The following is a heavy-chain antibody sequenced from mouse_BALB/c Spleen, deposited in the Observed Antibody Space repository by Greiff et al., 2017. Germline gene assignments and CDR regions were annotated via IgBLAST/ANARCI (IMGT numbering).Heavy chain of an antibody. V-gene: IGHV1-7*01. CDR1: GYTFTSYW. J-gene: IGHJ4*01. CDR2: INPSTGYT. Sequence: VQLVESGAELAKPGASVKMSCKASGYTFTSYWMHWVKQRPGQGLEWIGYINPSTGYTEYNQKFKDKATLTADKSSSTAYMQLSSLTSEDSAVYYCARYNYGSSYVYAMDYWGQGTSVTVSS. D-gene: IGHD1-1*01. CDR3: ARYNYGSSYVYAMDY.